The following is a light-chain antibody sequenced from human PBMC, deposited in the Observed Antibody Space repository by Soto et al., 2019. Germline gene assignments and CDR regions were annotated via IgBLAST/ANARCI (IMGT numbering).Light chain of an antibody. CDR2: DVS. Sequence: QSALTQPASVSGSPGQSITISCTGTSSDVGGYNYVSWYQQHPGKAPKLMIYDVSNRPSGVSNRCSGSKSANTASLPISGLQAEDEADYYCSSYTSSSTLLYVFGTGTKVTVL. CDR1: SSDVGGYNY. J-gene: IGLJ1*01. CDR3: SSYTSSSTLLYV. V-gene: IGLV2-14*01.